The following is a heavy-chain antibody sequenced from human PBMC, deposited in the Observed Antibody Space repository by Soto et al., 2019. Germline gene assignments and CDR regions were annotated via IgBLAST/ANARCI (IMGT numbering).Heavy chain of an antibody. CDR2: INPSGGST. Sequence: QVQLVQSGAEVKKPGASVKVSCKASGYTFTSYYMHWVRQAPGQGLEWMGIINPSGGSTSYAQKFQGRVTMTRDTSTSTVYMELSSLRSEDTAVYYCATSEGYSGYEGYFDYWGQGTLVTVSS. J-gene: IGHJ4*02. V-gene: IGHV1-46*01. CDR1: GYTFTSYY. CDR3: ATSEGYSGYEGYFDY. D-gene: IGHD5-12*01.